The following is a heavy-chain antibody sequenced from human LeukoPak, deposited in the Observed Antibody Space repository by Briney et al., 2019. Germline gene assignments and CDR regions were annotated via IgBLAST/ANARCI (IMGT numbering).Heavy chain of an antibody. CDR2: INHSGST. J-gene: IGHJ5*02. D-gene: IGHD2-2*01. V-gene: IGHV4-34*01. Sequence: PSETLSLTCAVYGGSFSGYYWSWIRQPPGKGLEWIGEINHSGSTNYNPSLKSRVTISVDASKNQFSLNLSSVTAADTAVYYCARDLGVVPAWGWFDPWGQGTLVTVSS. CDR1: GGSFSGYY. CDR3: ARDLGVVPAWGWFDP.